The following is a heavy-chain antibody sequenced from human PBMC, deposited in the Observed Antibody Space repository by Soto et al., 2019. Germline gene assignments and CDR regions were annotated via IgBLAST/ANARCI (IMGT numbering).Heavy chain of an antibody. J-gene: IGHJ6*02. Sequence: QVQMVESGGGVVQPGRSLRLSCAASGFSFENYGMHWVRQAPGRGLEWVAIIWYDGSLQYYAAAVKGRFTISRDNSKNTLYLEMNSLRAEDTAVDYCANLWGDGYNLGEDYNGMYVWGQGPTVIVSS. CDR1: GFSFENYG. D-gene: IGHD5-18*01. V-gene: IGHV3-33*06. CDR3: ANLWGDGYNLGEDYNGMYV. CDR2: IWYDGSLQ.